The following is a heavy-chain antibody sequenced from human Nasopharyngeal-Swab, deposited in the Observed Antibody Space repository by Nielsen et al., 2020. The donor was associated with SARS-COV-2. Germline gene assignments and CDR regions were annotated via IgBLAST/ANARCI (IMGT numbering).Heavy chain of an antibody. Sequence: SETLSLTCTVSGGSISSGDYYWSWIRQPPGKGLEWIGYIYYSGSTYYNPSLKSRVTISVDTSKNQFSLKLSSVTAADTAVYYCARDGYDFWSGYLRGTGRYYYYYYMDVWGKGTTVTVSS. V-gene: IGHV4-30-4*01. CDR3: ARDGYDFWSGYLRGTGRYYYYYYMDV. D-gene: IGHD3-3*01. CDR2: IYYSGST. CDR1: GGSISSGDYY. J-gene: IGHJ6*03.